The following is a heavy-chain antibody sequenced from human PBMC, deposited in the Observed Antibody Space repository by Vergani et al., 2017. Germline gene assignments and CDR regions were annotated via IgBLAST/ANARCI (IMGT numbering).Heavy chain of an antibody. CDR3: AIGPLGYCSGGSCLNWFDP. CDR1: GFTFSDYY. J-gene: IGHJ5*02. Sequence: QVQLVESGGGLVKPGGSLRLSCAASGFTFSDYYMSWIRPAPGKGLGWVSYISSSSSTIYYADSWKGRFTISRDNAKNSLYLQMNSLRAEDTAVYYCAIGPLGYCSGGSCLNWFDPWGQGTLVTVSS. V-gene: IGHV3-11*04. D-gene: IGHD2-15*01. CDR2: ISSSSSTI.